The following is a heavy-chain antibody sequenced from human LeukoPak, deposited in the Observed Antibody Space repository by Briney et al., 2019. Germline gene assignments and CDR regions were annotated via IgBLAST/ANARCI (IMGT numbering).Heavy chain of an antibody. V-gene: IGHV1-69-2*01. CDR1: GYTFTDYY. CDR2: VDPEDGET. CDR3: ATLYAGYSSSWYYFDY. Sequence: ASVKVSCKVSGYTFTDYYMHWVQQAPGKGLEWMGLVDPEDGETIYAEKFQGRVTITADTSTDTAYMELSSLRSEDTAVHYCATLYAGYSSSWYYFDYWGQGTLVTVSS. D-gene: IGHD6-13*01. J-gene: IGHJ4*02.